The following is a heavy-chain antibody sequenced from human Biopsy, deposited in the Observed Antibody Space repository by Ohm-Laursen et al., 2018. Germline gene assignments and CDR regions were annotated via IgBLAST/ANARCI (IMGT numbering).Heavy chain of an antibody. D-gene: IGHD1-26*01. CDR2: IYYSGTT. V-gene: IGHV4-31*03. CDR1: GVSISVDGYY. Sequence: TLSLTCTVSGVSISVDGYYWAWIRQLTGKGLDWIGYIYYSGTTYYNPSLKSRLTMSVDTSKNEFSLRLRSVTAADTAVYFCATFRASWDTTQGGDYWGQGTLVTVSS. CDR3: ATFRASWDTTQGGDY. J-gene: IGHJ4*02.